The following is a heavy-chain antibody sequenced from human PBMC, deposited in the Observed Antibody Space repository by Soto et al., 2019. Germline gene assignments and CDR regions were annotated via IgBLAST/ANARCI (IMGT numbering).Heavy chain of an antibody. J-gene: IGHJ4*02. CDR3: AKELLWFGEGAFFDY. CDR1: GFTFSSYA. D-gene: IGHD3-10*01. V-gene: IGHV3-30-3*01. Sequence: GGSLRLSCAASGFTFSSYAMHWVRQTPGKGLEWVAVISYDGGDKYYADSVKGRFTISRDNSKNTLYLQMNSLRAEDTAVYYCAKELLWFGEGAFFDYWGQGTLVTVSS. CDR2: ISYDGGDK.